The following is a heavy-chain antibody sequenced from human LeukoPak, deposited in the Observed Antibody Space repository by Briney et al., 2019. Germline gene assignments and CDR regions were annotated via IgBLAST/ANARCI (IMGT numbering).Heavy chain of an antibody. D-gene: IGHD3-10*01. Sequence: GGSLRLSCAASGFTFSDYYMSWIRQAPGKGLEWVSYISTSGSTIYYADSVKGRFTISRDNAKNTLYLQMNSLRAEDTAVYYCAKELLWFGQPNRDYWGQGTLVTVSS. V-gene: IGHV3-11*01. CDR2: ISTSGSTI. CDR1: GFTFSDYY. CDR3: AKELLWFGQPNRDY. J-gene: IGHJ4*02.